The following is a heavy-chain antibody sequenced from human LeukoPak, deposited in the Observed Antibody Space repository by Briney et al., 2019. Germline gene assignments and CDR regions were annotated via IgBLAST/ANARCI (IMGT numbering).Heavy chain of an antibody. J-gene: IGHJ4*02. D-gene: IGHD2/OR15-2a*01. CDR3: ARGPTRANSTDY. CDR2: INEDGSQK. Sequence: GGSLRLSCAASGFIFGSFWMTWVRQIPGEGLEWVANINEDGSQKYYLGSVNGRFTISRDNAKNSLYLQMNSLRAEDTAVYYCARGPTRANSTDYWGQGALVTVSS. V-gene: IGHV3-7*01. CDR1: GFIFGSFW.